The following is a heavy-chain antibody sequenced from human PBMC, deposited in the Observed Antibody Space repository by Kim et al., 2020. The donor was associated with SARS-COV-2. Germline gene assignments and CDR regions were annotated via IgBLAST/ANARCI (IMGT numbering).Heavy chain of an antibody. CDR3: AREFVAVAGLVFDY. D-gene: IGHD6-19*01. J-gene: IGHJ4*02. Sequence: AQKFQGRVTITADESTSTAYMELSSLRSEDMAVYYCAREFVAVAGLVFDYWGQGTLVTVSS. V-gene: IGHV1-69*01.